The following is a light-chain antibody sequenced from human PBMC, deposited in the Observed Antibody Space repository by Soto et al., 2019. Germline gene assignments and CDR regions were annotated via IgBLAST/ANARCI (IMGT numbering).Light chain of an antibody. CDR3: QQVGSSPPYT. CDR2: GSS. V-gene: IGKV3-20*01. J-gene: IGKJ2*01. CDR1: QSVSNNY. Sequence: EVILTQSPGTLSLSPGDRATLSCRASQSVSNNYLAWYQEKPGQAPRLLIFGSSDRATGIPDRFSGSGSGTDFPLNISRSGPEEFAGEYLQQVGSSPPYTFGQGNKLEIK.